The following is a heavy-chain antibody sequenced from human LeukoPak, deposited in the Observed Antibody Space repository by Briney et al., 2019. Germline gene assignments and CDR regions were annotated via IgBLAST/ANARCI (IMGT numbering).Heavy chain of an antibody. J-gene: IGHJ4*02. CDR1: GFTFSSYW. CDR3: AKDSTYYYDSSPTVDY. Sequence: GGSLRLSCAASGFTFSSYWMHWVRQAPGKGLEWVSGISGSGGSTYYADSVKGRFTISRDNSKNTLYLQMNSLRAEDTAVYYCAKDSTYYYDSSPTVDYWGQGTLVTVSS. D-gene: IGHD3-22*01. CDR2: ISGSGGST. V-gene: IGHV3-23*01.